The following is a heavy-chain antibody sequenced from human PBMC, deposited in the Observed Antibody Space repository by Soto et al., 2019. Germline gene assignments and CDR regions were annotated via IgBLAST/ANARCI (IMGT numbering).Heavy chain of an antibody. CDR2: VSHDGRNT. CDR3: AKGGRQWLVTSDFNY. CDR1: GFTFSDYA. Sequence: VQLVESGGGVVQPGRSLRLSCAASGFTFSDYAMHWVRQAPGKGLEWVAVVSHDGRNTHYADFVKGRFTISRDSSKNTVSVEMTSLRAEDTAVYYCAKGGRQWLVTSDFNYWGQGALVTVSS. J-gene: IGHJ4*02. D-gene: IGHD6-19*01. V-gene: IGHV3-30*18.